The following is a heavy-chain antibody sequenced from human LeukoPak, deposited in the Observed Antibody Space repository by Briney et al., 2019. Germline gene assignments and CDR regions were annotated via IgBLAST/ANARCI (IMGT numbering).Heavy chain of an antibody. V-gene: IGHV1-46*01. Sequence: ASVKVSCKTSGYNFTNYYMHWVRQAPGHGLEWMGIMNPSGDTTTYAEKFQGRVTMTRDTSTSTVYMELSSLRSENTAVYYCARGGALRYFEWFSAYWGQGTLVTVSS. CDR2: MNPSGDTT. J-gene: IGHJ4*02. CDR1: GYNFTNYY. D-gene: IGHD3-9*01. CDR3: ARGGALRYFEWFSAY.